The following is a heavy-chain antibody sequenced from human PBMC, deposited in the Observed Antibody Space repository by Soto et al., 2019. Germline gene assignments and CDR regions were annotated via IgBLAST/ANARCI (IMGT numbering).Heavy chain of an antibody. CDR3: AREAIVVAAPSRNAFDI. Sequence: EVQLVESGGGLVQPGGSLRLSCAASGFTVSNNYMTWVRQAPGKGLEWVSVIHSGGETYYADSVKGRFIISRDNSKNTLYLQMNSLRADDTAVYYCAREAIVVAAPSRNAFDIWGQGTMVTVSS. V-gene: IGHV3-66*01. D-gene: IGHD6-19*01. J-gene: IGHJ3*02. CDR2: IHSGGET. CDR1: GFTVSNNY.